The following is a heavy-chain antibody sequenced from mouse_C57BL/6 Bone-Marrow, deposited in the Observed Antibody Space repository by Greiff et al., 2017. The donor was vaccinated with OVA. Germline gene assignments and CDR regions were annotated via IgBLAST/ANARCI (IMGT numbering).Heavy chain of an antibody. Sequence: VQLQQSGAELVRPGTSVKVSCKASGYAFTNYLIEWVKQRPGQGLEWIGVINPGSGGTNYNEKFKGKATLTADKSSSTAYMQLSSLTSEDSAVYFCASPFITTPYAMDYWGQGTSVTVSS. CDR1: GYAFTNYL. CDR2: INPGSGGT. V-gene: IGHV1-54*01. D-gene: IGHD1-1*01. CDR3: ASPFITTPYAMDY. J-gene: IGHJ4*01.